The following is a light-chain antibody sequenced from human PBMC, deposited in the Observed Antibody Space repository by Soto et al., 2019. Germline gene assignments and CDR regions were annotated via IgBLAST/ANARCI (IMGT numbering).Light chain of an antibody. CDR1: QSVSSS. CDR2: DAS. J-gene: IGKJ4*01. CDR3: QQRSNWPLT. V-gene: IGKV3-11*01. Sequence: EIVLTQSPATRSLSPGERATLSCRASQSVSSSLVWYQQKPGQAPRLLIFDASNRATGIPARFSGGGSGTDFILTVSSLEPEDFAVYYCQQRSNWPLTFGGGTKVEIK.